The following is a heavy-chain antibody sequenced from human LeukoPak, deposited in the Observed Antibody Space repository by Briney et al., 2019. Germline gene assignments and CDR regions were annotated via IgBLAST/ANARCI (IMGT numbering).Heavy chain of an antibody. CDR1: GFTFSSYS. V-gene: IGHV3-21*01. D-gene: IGHD3-22*01. CDR3: ARILGNYFDSSGYSLHWFDP. CDR2: ISSSSSYI. J-gene: IGHJ5*02. Sequence: SGGSLRLSCAASGFTFSSYSMNWVRQAPGKGLEWVSSISSSSSYIYYADSVKGRFTISRDNAKNSLYLQMNSLRAEDTAVYYFARILGNYFDSSGYSLHWFDPWGQGTLVTVSS.